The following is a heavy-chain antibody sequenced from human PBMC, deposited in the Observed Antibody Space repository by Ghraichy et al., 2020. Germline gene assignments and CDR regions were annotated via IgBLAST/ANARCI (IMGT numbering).Heavy chain of an antibody. D-gene: IGHD3-22*01. J-gene: IGHJ4*02. Sequence: GESLNISCKGSGYSFTSYWIGWVRQMPGKGLEWMGIIYPGDSDTRYSPSFQGQVTISADKSISTAYLQWSSLKASDTAMYYCARRTNYYDSSGYYYSNFDYWGQGTLVTVSS. CDR1: GYSFTSYW. CDR3: ARRTNYYDSSGYYYSNFDY. CDR2: IYPGDSDT. V-gene: IGHV5-51*01.